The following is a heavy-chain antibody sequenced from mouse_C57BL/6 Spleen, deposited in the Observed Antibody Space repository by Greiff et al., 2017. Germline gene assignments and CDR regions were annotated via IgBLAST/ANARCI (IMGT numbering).Heavy chain of an antibody. CDR3: ARVGGKGAMDY. V-gene: IGHV5-4*03. CDR2: ISDGGSYT. J-gene: IGHJ4*01. CDR1: GFTFSSYA. Sequence: EVKVVESGGGLVKPGGSLKLSCAASGFTFSSYAMSWVRQTPEKRLEWVATISDGGSYTYYPDNVKGRFTISRDNAKNNLYLQMSHLKSEDTAMYYCARVGGKGAMDYWGQGTSVTVSS. D-gene: IGHD2-1*01.